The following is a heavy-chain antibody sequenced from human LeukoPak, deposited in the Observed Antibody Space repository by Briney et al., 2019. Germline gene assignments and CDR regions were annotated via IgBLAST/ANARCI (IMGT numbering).Heavy chain of an antibody. CDR3: AKDPYYYDSSGYYYRYFDL. D-gene: IGHD3-22*01. CDR1: GFTFSSYA. J-gene: IGHJ2*01. Sequence: GGSLRLSCAASGFTFSSYAMSWVRQAPGKGLEWVSAVSGSGGSTYYADSVKGRFTISRDNSKNTLYLQMNSLRAEDTAVYYCAKDPYYYDSSGYYYRYFDLWGRGTLVTVSS. V-gene: IGHV3-23*01. CDR2: VSGSGGST.